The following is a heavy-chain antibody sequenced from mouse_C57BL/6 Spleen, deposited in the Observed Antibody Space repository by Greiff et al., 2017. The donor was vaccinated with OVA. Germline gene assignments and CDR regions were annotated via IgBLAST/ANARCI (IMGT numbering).Heavy chain of an antibody. Sequence: QVQLKESGPELVKPGASVKISCKASGYAFSSSWMNWVKQRPGKGLEWIGRIYPGDGDTNYNGKFKGKATLTADKSSSTAYMQLSSLTSEDSAVYFCARPPLLLGWYFDVWGTGTTVTVSS. CDR3: ARPPLLLGWYFDV. CDR1: GYAFSSSW. D-gene: IGHD1-1*01. CDR2: IYPGDGDT. J-gene: IGHJ1*03. V-gene: IGHV1-82*01.